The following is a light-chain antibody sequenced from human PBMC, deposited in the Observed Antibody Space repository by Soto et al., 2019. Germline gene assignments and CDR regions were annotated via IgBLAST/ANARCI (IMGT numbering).Light chain of an antibody. Sequence: QAVVTQPPSASGTPGQRVTISCSGSSSNIGSNTVNWYQQLPGTAPKLLIYSNSQRPSGVPDRFSGSKSGTSASLAIGGLQSEDEADYYCAVWDDSLNGAVFGGGTKLTVL. V-gene: IGLV1-44*01. CDR3: AVWDDSLNGAV. CDR1: SSNIGSNT. J-gene: IGLJ3*02. CDR2: SNS.